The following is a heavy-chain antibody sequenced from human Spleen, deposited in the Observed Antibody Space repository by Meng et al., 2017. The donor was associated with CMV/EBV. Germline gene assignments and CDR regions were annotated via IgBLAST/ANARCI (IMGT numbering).Heavy chain of an antibody. J-gene: IGHJ4*02. CDR3: ARATIEYNWNSPFDY. CDR1: GYTFTGYY. CDR2: INPNSGGT. Sequence: ASVKVSCKASGYTFTGYYMHWVRQAPGQGLEWMGWINPNSGGTNYAQKFQGRVTMTRDTSISTAYMELSRLRSDDTAVYYCARATIEYNWNSPFDYWGQGTLVTVSS. V-gene: IGHV1-2*02. D-gene: IGHD1-7*01.